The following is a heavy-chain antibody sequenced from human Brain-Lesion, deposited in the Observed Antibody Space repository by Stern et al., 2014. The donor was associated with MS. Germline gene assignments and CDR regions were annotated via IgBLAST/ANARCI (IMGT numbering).Heavy chain of an antibody. J-gene: IGHJ4*02. Sequence: QVQLQESGPGLVKPSETVSLTCTVSGGSISRSTYYWGWLRLSPGKGLEWIGSVYYSGSTFYNPSLKSRVTIPVPMSTNQFSLRLASVTAADTGLYYCARASGLFEYWGQGVLVTVSS. CDR3: ARASGLFEY. CDR1: GGSISRSTYY. CDR2: VYYSGST. D-gene: IGHD3-16*01. V-gene: IGHV4-39*01.